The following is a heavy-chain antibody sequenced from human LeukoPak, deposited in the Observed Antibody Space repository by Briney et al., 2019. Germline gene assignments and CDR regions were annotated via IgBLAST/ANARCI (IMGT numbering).Heavy chain of an antibody. Sequence: PGGSLRLSCAVSGFTFSIYSMNWVRHAPGKGLEWVSSIISSSSYIYYADSVKGRYTISRDNAKNSLYLQMNSLRAEDTAVYYCARVSQQNTIFGVVIIRLDAFDIWGQGTMVTVSS. D-gene: IGHD3-3*01. J-gene: IGHJ3*02. CDR2: IISSSSYI. CDR1: GFTFSIYS. V-gene: IGHV3-21*01. CDR3: ARVSQQNTIFGVVIIRLDAFDI.